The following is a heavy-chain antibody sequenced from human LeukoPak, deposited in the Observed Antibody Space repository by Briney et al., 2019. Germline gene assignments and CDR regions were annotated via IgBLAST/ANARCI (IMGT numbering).Heavy chain of an antibody. Sequence: ASVKASCKASGYTFTGYYMHWVRQAPGQGLEWMGWINPNSGGTNYAQKFQGRVTMTRDTSISTAYMELSRLRSDDTAVYYCAITMVRGVIKGGNWFDPWGQGTLVTVSS. CDR3: AITMVRGVIKGGNWFDP. V-gene: IGHV1-2*02. D-gene: IGHD3-10*01. CDR1: GYTFTGYY. CDR2: INPNSGGT. J-gene: IGHJ5*02.